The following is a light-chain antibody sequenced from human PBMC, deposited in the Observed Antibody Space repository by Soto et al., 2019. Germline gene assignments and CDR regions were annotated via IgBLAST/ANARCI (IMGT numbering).Light chain of an antibody. CDR2: GAS. CDR3: QQYGSSPLT. CDR1: QSVSSSY. J-gene: IGKJ4*01. V-gene: IGKV3-20*01. Sequence: EIVLMQSPGTVSLSPGERATLSFMASQSVSSSYLAWYQQKPGQAPRLLIYGASSRATGIPDRFSGSGSGTDFTLTISRLEPEDFAVYYCQQYGSSPLTFGGGTKVDIK.